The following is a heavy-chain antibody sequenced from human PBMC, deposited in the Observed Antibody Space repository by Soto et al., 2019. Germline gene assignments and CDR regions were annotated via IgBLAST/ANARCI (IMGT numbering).Heavy chain of an antibody. CDR3: ARGDGDYDFWSGHIYYFDY. CDR2: INHSGST. CDR1: GGSFSGYY. J-gene: IGHJ4*02. V-gene: IGHV4-34*01. D-gene: IGHD3-3*01. Sequence: QVQLQQWGAGLLKPSETLSLTCAVYGGSFSGYYWSWIRQPPGKGLEWIGEINHSGSTNYNPSLKSRVTISVDTSKNQFSLKLSSVTAADTAVYYCARGDGDYDFWSGHIYYFDYWGQGTLVTVSS.